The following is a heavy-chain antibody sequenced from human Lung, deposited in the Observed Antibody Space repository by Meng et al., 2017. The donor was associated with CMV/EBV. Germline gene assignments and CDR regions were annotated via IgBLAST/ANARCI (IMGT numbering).Heavy chain of an antibody. D-gene: IGHD3-10*02. CDR3: AKDSYVVSTKTVDYYYGMDV. J-gene: IGHJ6*02. V-gene: IGHV3-33*06. CDR1: RFNIRNYA. CDR2: IWSDGGDK. Sequence: GGSXRLSCTASRFNIRNYAMHWVRQAPGKGLEWVAVIWSDGGDKYYADSVEGRFTISRDNSKNTLYLQMNSLRAEDTAVYYCAKDSYVVSTKTVDYYYGMDVXGQGXTVTVSS.